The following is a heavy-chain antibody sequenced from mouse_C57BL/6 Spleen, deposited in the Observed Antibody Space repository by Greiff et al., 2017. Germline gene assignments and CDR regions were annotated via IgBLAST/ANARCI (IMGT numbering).Heavy chain of an antibody. CDR2: IGPGSGGT. D-gene: IGHD1-1*01. Sequence: VQLQESGAELVQPGASVKISCKASGYTFTDYYINWVKQRPEQGLEWIGKIGPGSGGTYYNEKFKGKATLTADKSSSTAYMQLSSLTSEDSAVDFCARDYYYGSTWFADWGKGTPVTVSA. J-gene: IGHJ3*01. CDR3: ARDYYYGSTWFAD. CDR1: GYTFTDYY. V-gene: IGHV1-77*01.